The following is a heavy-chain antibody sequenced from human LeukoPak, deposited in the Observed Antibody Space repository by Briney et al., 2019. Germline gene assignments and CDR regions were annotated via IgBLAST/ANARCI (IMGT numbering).Heavy chain of an antibody. CDR2: IYHSGST. Sequence: SETLSLTCTVSGYSISSGYYWGWIRQPPGKGLEWIGSIYHSGSTYYNPSLKSRVTISVDTSKNQFSLKLSSVTAADTAVYYCARGGNSSSWSPYFDYYYMDVWGKGTTVTVSS. V-gene: IGHV4-38-2*02. D-gene: IGHD6-13*01. CDR3: ARGGNSSSWSPYFDYYYMDV. CDR1: GYSISSGYY. J-gene: IGHJ6*03.